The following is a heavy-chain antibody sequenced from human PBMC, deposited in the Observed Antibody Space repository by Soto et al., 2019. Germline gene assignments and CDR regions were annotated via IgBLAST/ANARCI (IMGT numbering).Heavy chain of an antibody. Sequence: EVQLVESGGRWVQPGGCLRLSCTASGFTFSDHYMDWVRQAPGKGLEWVGRTRMKVNGSTTEYAASVKGRFTISRDDSKISLFLQMNSLNTEDTAVYFCARVMSRDGYSFDSWGQGTLVTVSS. J-gene: IGHJ4*02. D-gene: IGHD4-4*01. CDR2: TRMKVNGSTT. CDR1: GFTFSDHY. V-gene: IGHV3-72*01. CDR3: ARVMSRDGYSFDS.